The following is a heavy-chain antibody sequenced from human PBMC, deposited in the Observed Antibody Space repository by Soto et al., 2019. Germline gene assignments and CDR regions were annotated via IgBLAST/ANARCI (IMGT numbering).Heavy chain of an antibody. CDR2: ISDDGSIK. CDR3: ARAIETAMDPCDY. D-gene: IGHD5-18*01. V-gene: IGHV3-30-3*01. J-gene: IGHJ4*02. Sequence: GALRLSCAASGFSFTTYTMHWVRQAPGKGLEWVAVISDDGSIKYYADSVKGRFTISRDNSKNTFYLQMNSLRGDDTALYYCARAIETAMDPCDYWGQGALVTVSS. CDR1: GFSFTTYT.